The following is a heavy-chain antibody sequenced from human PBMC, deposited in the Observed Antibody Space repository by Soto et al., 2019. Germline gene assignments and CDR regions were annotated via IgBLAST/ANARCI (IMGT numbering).Heavy chain of an antibody. CDR1: GFTFSDHH. V-gene: IGHV3-72*01. CDR3: VRDDSRGDSSAFDL. J-gene: IGHJ3*01. CDR2: SRNKARGYTT. D-gene: IGHD3-10*01. Sequence: EVQLVESGGGLVQPGGSLRLSCAASGFTFSDHHIDWVRQAPGKGLEWVGRSRNKARGYTTGYAPSVKGRFTISRDASRSSVFLEMYSLKIDDTAMYYCVRDDSRGDSSAFDLWGQGTMVTVSS.